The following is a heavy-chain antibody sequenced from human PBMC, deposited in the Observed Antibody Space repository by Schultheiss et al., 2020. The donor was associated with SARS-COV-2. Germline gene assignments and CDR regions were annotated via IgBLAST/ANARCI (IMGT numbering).Heavy chain of an antibody. D-gene: IGHD6-6*01. CDR3: ARDLSYSSSPYYYYYMDV. Sequence: GGSLRLSCAASGFTFSSYAMSWVRQAPGKGLEWVAVIWYDGSNKYYADSVKGRFTISRDNSKNTLYLQMNSLRAEDTAVYYCARDLSYSSSPYYYYYMDVWGKGTTVTVSS. CDR1: GFTFSSYA. CDR2: IWYDGSNK. J-gene: IGHJ6*03. V-gene: IGHV3-33*08.